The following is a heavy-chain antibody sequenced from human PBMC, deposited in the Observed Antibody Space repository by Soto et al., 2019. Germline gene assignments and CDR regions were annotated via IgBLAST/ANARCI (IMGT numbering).Heavy chain of an antibody. Sequence: QVQLQESGPGLVKPSGTLSLTCAVSGVSISSHDWWTWVRQPPGKGLEWIGESHQSGNTNYNSSLESRVTISVDKSKNQFPLNLSSVTVADTAVYYGATRDTSRVYWGQGTLVTVSS. D-gene: IGHD6-13*01. V-gene: IGHV4-4*02. CDR1: GVSISSHDW. J-gene: IGHJ4*02. CDR3: ATRDTSRVY. CDR2: SHQSGNT.